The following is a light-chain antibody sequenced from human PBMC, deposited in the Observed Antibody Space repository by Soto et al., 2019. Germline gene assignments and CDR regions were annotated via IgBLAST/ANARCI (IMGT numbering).Light chain of an antibody. Sequence: DIPMTQSPPALSASVGDRVTITCRASQNIDTYLNWYHQKPGQAPELLIHDASSLQSGVPSRFSGSVSGTDFTLTISSLQPEDFAVYYCPQSYSSPPTFGQGTKVEIK. CDR1: QNIDTY. CDR2: DAS. V-gene: IGKV1-39*01. J-gene: IGKJ1*01. CDR3: PQSYSSPPT.